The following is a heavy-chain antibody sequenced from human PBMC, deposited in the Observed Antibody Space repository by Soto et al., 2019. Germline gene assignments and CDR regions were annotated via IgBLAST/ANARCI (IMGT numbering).Heavy chain of an antibody. J-gene: IGHJ6*02. D-gene: IGHD1-26*01. CDR1: GFTFSNYG. Sequence: PGGSLRLFCAVSGFTFSNYGMHWVRQAPGKGLEWVALISYDVNNKYYADSVKGRFTISRDNSKNTLFLQMNGLRAEDTAVYYCSKGGSKAGMDVWGQGTTVTVSS. V-gene: IGHV3-30*18. CDR3: SKGGSKAGMDV. CDR2: ISYDVNNK.